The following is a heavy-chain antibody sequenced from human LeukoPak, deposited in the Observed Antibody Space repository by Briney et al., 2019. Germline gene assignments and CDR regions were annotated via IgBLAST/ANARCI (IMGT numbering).Heavy chain of an antibody. Sequence: GGSLRLSCAASGFTFSTYAMNWVRQAPGKGLEWVSIISGSGGNTFYADSVKGRFTISRDNSKNTLYLQMNSLRAEDTAVYYCAKVGGTAVAGHFDYWGQGTLVTVSS. D-gene: IGHD6-19*01. J-gene: IGHJ4*02. V-gene: IGHV3-23*01. CDR2: ISGSGGNT. CDR3: AKVGGTAVAGHFDY. CDR1: GFTFSTYA.